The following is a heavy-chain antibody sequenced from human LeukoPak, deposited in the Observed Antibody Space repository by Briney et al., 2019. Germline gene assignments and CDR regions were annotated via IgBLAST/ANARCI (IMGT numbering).Heavy chain of an antibody. CDR3: ARAYYYDSSGYADLFDY. Sequence: ASVKVSCKASGYTFTSYYMHWVRQAPGQGLEWMGIINPSGGSTSYAQKFQGRVTMTRDTFTSTVYMELSSLRSEDTAVYYCARAYYYDSSGYADLFDYWGQGTLVTVSS. CDR1: GYTFTSYY. V-gene: IGHV1-46*01. CDR2: INPSGGST. J-gene: IGHJ4*02. D-gene: IGHD3-22*01.